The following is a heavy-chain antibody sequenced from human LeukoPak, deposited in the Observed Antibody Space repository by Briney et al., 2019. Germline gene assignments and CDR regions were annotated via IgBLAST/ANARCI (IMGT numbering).Heavy chain of an antibody. D-gene: IGHD6-19*01. CDR1: GGSMSRSTFY. Sequence: SETLSLTCIVSGGSMSRSTFYGAWIRQPPGKGLEWIGSISYSGNTYQNPSLKSRLTISVDTSKNQFSLKLSSVTAADTAVYYCARVPLLAVAGEDDYWGQGTLVTVSS. J-gene: IGHJ4*02. CDR2: ISYSGNT. V-gene: IGHV4-39*07. CDR3: ARVPLLAVAGEDDY.